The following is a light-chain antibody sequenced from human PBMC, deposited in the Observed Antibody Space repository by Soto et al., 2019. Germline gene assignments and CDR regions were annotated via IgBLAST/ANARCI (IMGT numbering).Light chain of an antibody. Sequence: EIVLTQSPATLSLSPGERATLSCRASQSVSSYLAWYQQKPGQAPRLLIYDASNRATGIPARFRGSGSGTDFTLTISSLEPEDFAVYYCQQRSNWPPRGTFGGGTKVEIK. CDR3: QQRSNWPPRGT. J-gene: IGKJ4*01. CDR2: DAS. V-gene: IGKV3-11*01. CDR1: QSVSSY.